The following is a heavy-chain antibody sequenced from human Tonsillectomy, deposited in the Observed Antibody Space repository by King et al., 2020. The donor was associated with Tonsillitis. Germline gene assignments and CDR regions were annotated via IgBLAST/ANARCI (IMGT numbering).Heavy chain of an antibody. D-gene: IGHD2-21*01. CDR2: IYYSGCT. CDR3: ARVKFNYYMDV. CDR1: GGSISSSSYY. J-gene: IGHJ6*03. V-gene: IGHV4-39*01. Sequence: QLQESGPGLVKPSETLSLTCTVSGGSISSSSYYWGWIRQPPGKGLEWIGSIYYSGCTYYHPSLKSRVTISVDTSKNQFSLKLSSVTAADTAVYYCARVKFNYYMDVWGKGTTVTVTS.